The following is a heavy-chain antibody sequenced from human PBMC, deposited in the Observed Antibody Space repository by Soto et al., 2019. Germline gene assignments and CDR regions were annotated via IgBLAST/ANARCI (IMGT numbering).Heavy chain of an antibody. CDR1: GFTFSDHF. V-gene: IGHV3-11*01. D-gene: IGHD1-26*01. CDR3: QRESSGNYFTFDL. Sequence: XECLSLSCAASGFTFSDHFMSWIRHAPGRGLEWISYMTPSGSSRSYADSVKGRFTISRDNAKNSLYLQMNSLRGDDTAVYYCQRESSGNYFTFDLWGQGTMVTVSS. J-gene: IGHJ3*01. CDR2: MTPSGSSR.